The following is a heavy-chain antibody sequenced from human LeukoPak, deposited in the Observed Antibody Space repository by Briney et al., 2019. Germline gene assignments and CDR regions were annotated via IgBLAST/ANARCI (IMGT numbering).Heavy chain of an antibody. CDR2: INHSGST. J-gene: IGHJ4*02. CDR3: ARGSRPLRRTARLDY. D-gene: IGHD6-6*01. V-gene: IGHV4-34*01. Sequence: PGKGLEWIGEINHSGSTNYNPSLKSRVTISVDTSKNQFSLKLSSVTAADTAVYYCARGSRPLRRTARLDYWGQGTLVTVSS.